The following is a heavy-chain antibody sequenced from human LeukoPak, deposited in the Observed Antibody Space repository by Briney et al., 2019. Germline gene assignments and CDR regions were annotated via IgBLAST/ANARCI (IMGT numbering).Heavy chain of an antibody. CDR1: GYTFTGYY. J-gene: IGHJ4*02. V-gene: IGHV1-2*02. CDR2: INPNSGDT. CDR3: ARPRTYYYDSSLDY. Sequence: ASVKVSCKASGYTFTGYYIHWVRQAPGQGLEWMGWINPNSGDTNYAQKLQGRVTMTRDTSISTAYMELSWLRYDDTAVYYCARPRTYYYDSSLDYWGQGILVTVSS. D-gene: IGHD3-22*01.